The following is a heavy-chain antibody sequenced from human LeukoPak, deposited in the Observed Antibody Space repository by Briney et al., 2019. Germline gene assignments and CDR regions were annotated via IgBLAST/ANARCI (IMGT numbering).Heavy chain of an antibody. V-gene: IGHV3-30*02. CDR3: ARGGAARPDF. CDR1: GFTFSNYG. CDR2: IRFDGSNK. Sequence: GGSLRLSCAASGFTFSNYGVHWVRQAPGKGLEWVSFIRFDGSNKYYADSVKGRFTISRDSSKNTLYLQMNSLRVEDTAVYYCARGGAARPDFWGQGTLVTVSS. D-gene: IGHD6-6*01. J-gene: IGHJ4*02.